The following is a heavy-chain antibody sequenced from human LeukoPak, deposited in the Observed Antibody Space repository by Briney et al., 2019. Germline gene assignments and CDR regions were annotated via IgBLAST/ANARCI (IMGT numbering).Heavy chain of an antibody. Sequence: GASVKVSCKASGYTFTSYGISWVRQAPGQGLEWMGWISAYNGNTNYAQKLQGRVTMTTDTPTSTAYMELRSLRSDDTAVYYCARVRYDFWSGYYLPNWFDPWGQGTLVTVSS. J-gene: IGHJ5*02. D-gene: IGHD3-3*01. CDR2: ISAYNGNT. V-gene: IGHV1-18*01. CDR1: GYTFTSYG. CDR3: ARVRYDFWSGYYLPNWFDP.